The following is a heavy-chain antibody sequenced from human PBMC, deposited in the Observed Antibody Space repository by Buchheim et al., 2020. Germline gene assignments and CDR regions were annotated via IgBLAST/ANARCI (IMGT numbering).Heavy chain of an antibody. CDR3: TISHDYYDSSALSNWFDP. J-gene: IGHJ5*02. CDR1: GFTFSGSA. V-gene: IGHV3-73*02. D-gene: IGHD3-22*01. CDR2: IRSKANSYAT. Sequence: EVQLVESGGGLVQPGGSLKLSCAASGFTFSGSAMHWVRQASGKGLEWVGRIRSKANSYATAYAASVKGRFTISRDDSKNTAYLQMNSLKTEDTAVYYCTISHDYYDSSALSNWFDPWGQGTL.